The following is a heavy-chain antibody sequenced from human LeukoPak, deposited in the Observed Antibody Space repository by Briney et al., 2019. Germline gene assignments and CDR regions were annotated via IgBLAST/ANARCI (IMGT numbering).Heavy chain of an antibody. V-gene: IGHV3-23*01. D-gene: IGHD2-21*02. Sequence: PGGSLRLSCAPSGFTFSSYAMSSVPQAPRKGLEWVSAISGSGGSTYYADSVKGRFTISRDNSKNTLYLQMNTLRAEDTAVYYCAKDREVTSHLPYYFDYWGQGTLVTVSS. CDR2: ISGSGGST. CDR3: AKDREVTSHLPYYFDY. CDR1: GFTFSSYA. J-gene: IGHJ4*02.